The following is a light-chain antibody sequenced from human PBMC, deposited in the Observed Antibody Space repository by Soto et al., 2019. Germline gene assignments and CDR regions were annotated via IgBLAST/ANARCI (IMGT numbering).Light chain of an antibody. CDR2: GAS. J-gene: IGKJ1*01. CDR3: QQYGSSPWT. Sequence: DILLTQSPDTLCLSAGDGVSLPCRASQGVHTFLAWYQQKPGKAPRLLIYGASTRDTGIPERFSGSGSGTDFTLTITRLQPEDIEVYYCQQYGSSPWTFGQGTKVDIK. CDR1: QGVHTF. V-gene: IGKV3-20*01.